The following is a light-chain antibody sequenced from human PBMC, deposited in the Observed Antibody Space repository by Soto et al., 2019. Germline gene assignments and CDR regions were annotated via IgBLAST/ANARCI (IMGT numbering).Light chain of an antibody. CDR1: QSVSSSY. CDR3: QQYGSSLWT. J-gene: IGKJ1*01. Sequence: EIVLTQSPGTLSLSPGESATLSCRASQSVSSSYLAWYQQNPGQAPRLLIYGASSRATGIPDRFSGSGSGTDFTLTISRLETEELAVYDCQQYGSSLWTFGQGNKVDIK. CDR2: GAS. V-gene: IGKV3-20*01.